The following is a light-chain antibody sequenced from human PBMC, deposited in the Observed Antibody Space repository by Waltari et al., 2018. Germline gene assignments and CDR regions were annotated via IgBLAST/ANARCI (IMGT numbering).Light chain of an antibody. CDR3: QQDNSFSIT. J-gene: IGKJ4*01. CDR2: KAS. V-gene: IGKV1-5*03. Sequence: DMQMTQSPSTLSASVGDRVTITCRASQSISSWLAWYQQKPGKAPKLLIYKASSLESGVPSRFSGSGSGTEFTLTISSLQPDDFATYYCQQDNSFSITFGGGTKVEIK. CDR1: QSISSW.